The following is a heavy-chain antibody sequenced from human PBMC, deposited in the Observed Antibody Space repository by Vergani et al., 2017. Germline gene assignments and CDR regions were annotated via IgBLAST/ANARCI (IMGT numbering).Heavy chain of an antibody. J-gene: IGHJ4*02. CDR3: ASKRGACRAAYCHSYDF. V-gene: IGHV4-39*01. CDR1: GDSVISTAYH. Sequence: QVQLQESGPGLVKPSETLSLTCTVSGDSVISTAYHWGWIRQPPGKGLEWIGSMDYSGSTSYNPSLESRISISFETPKNQFSLRLTSVTAADTAVYYCASKRGACRAAYCHSYDFWCPGTLVGVSS. D-gene: IGHD2-15*01. CDR2: MDYSGST.